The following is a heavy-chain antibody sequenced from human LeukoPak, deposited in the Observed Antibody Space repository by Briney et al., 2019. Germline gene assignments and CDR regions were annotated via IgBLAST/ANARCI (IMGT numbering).Heavy chain of an antibody. CDR1: GGSISSYY. D-gene: IGHD3-3*01. V-gene: IGHV4-59*01. CDR3: AREKRFLGYDAFDI. J-gene: IGHJ3*02. Sequence: SETLSLTCTVSGGSISSYYWSWIRQPPGKGLEWIGYIYYSGSTNYNPSLKSRVTISVDTSKNQFSLKLSSVTAADTAVYYCAREKRFLGYDAFDIWGQGTMVTVSS. CDR2: IYYSGST.